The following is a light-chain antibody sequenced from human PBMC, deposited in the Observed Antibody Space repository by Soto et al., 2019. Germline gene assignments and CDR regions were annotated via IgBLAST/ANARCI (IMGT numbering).Light chain of an antibody. CDR1: QGIDSY. CDR2: PAS. Sequence: DMQLTQSPSFLSASVGDRVTITCRASQGIDSYLAWYQQKPGKAPKLLIYPASTLEGGVPSRFSGSGSGTEFTLTIRTLQPEDFATYYCQQLHTYPFTFGGGTKVEIQ. J-gene: IGKJ4*01. CDR3: QQLHTYPFT. V-gene: IGKV1-9*01.